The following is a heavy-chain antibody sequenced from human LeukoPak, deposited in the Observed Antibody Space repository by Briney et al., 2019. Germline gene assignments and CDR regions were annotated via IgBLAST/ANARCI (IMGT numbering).Heavy chain of an antibody. CDR2: ISGSGGSA. CDR3: AKTYGSGRYYN. CDR1: GFTFSSYA. V-gene: IGHV3-23*01. Sequence: GGSLRLSCAASGFTFSSYAMSWVRQAPGKGLEWVSAISGSGGSAYYADSVKGRFTISRDNSKNTLYLQMNSLRAEDTAVYYCAKTYGSGRYYNWGQGTLVTVSS. D-gene: IGHD3-10*01. J-gene: IGHJ4*02.